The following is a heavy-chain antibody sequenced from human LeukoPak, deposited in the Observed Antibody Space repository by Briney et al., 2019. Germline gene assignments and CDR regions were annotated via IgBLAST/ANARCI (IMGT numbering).Heavy chain of an antibody. CDR2: IKQDGSEK. CDR1: GFTFSSYW. CDR3: ARAGVGSSWYFYYYYMDV. D-gene: IGHD6-13*01. J-gene: IGHJ6*03. Sequence: PGGSLRLSCAASGFTFSSYWMSWVRQAPGKGLEWVANIKQDGSEKYYVDSVKGRFTISRDNAKNSLYLQMNSLRAEDTAVYYCARAGVGSSWYFYYYYMDVWGKGTTVTVSS. V-gene: IGHV3-7*01.